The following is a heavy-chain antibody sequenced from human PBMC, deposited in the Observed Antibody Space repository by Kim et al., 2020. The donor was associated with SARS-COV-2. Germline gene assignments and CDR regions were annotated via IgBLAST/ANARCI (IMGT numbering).Heavy chain of an antibody. D-gene: IGHD1-7*01. Sequence: SETLSLTCTVSGGSISSSSYYWGWIRQPPGKGLEWIGSIYYSGSTYYNPSLKSRVTISVDTSKNQFSLKLSSVTAADTAVYYCARGDPNWNYSPATVNWFDPWGQGTLVTVSS. CDR1: GGSISSSSYY. CDR3: ARGDPNWNYSPATVNWFDP. J-gene: IGHJ5*02. CDR2: IYYSGST. V-gene: IGHV4-39*01.